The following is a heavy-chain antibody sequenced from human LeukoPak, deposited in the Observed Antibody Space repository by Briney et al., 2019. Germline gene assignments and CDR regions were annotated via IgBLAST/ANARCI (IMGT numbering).Heavy chain of an antibody. J-gene: IGHJ6*02. CDR1: GFTFSSYS. CDR2: ISSSSSYI. D-gene: IGHD6-6*01. V-gene: IGHV3-21*01. CDR3: ARDRREIAARRYKNYYYGMDV. Sequence: GGPLRLSCAASGFTFSSYSMNWVRQAPGKGLEWVSSISSSSSYIYYADSVKGRFTISRDNAKNSLYLQMNSLRAEDTAVYYCARDRREIAARRYKNYYYGMDVWGQGTTVTVSS.